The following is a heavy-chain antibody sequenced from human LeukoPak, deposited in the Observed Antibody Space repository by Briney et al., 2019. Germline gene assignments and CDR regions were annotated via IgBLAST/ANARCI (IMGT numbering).Heavy chain of an antibody. CDR3: ARGFRWDSYYMDV. J-gene: IGHJ6*03. Sequence: GGSLRLSCAASGFTVSSNYMSWVRQAPGKGLEWVSVIYSGGSTYYADSVKGRFTISRDNSKNTLYLQMNSLRAEDTAVYYCARGFRWDSYYMDVWGKGTMVTVSS. D-gene: IGHD4-23*01. CDR1: GFTVSSNY. V-gene: IGHV3-53*01. CDR2: IYSGGST.